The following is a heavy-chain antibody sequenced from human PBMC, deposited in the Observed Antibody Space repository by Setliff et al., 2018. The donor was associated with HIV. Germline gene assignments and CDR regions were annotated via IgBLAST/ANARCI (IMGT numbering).Heavy chain of an antibody. CDR2: INPNSSDT. J-gene: IGHJ4*02. V-gene: IGHV1-2*02. CDR3: ARRVPPIPSGDLDY. D-gene: IGHD4-17*01. CDR1: GYTFTDYY. Sequence: ASVKVSCKASGYTFTDYYIHWVRQAPGQGLEWMGWINPNSSDTNYAQKFQGRVTMTRDTSISTAYMDLSRLRSDGTAVYYCARRVPPIPSGDLDYWGQGTLVTVSS.